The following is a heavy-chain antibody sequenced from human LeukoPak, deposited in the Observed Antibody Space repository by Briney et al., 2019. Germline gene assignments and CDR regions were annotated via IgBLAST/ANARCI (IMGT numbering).Heavy chain of an antibody. CDR3: VRDLGGRSGH. Sequence: GGSLRLSCAASGFTFSSYAMSWVRQAPGKELEWVSAISGSGGSTYYADSVKGRSTIFRDNAKNTLYLQMNSLRAEDTAVYYCVRDLGGRSGHWGQGTLVTVSS. J-gene: IGHJ4*02. CDR2: ISGSGGST. V-gene: IGHV3-23*01. D-gene: IGHD1-26*01. CDR1: GFTFSSYA.